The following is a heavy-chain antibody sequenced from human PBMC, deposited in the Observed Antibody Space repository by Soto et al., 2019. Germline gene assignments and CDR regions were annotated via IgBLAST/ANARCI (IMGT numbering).Heavy chain of an antibody. Sequence: QVQLAQSGAEVKKPGSSVRVSCQTSRGTFNTSPISWMRQAPGQGLEWLGDILPVFGMVNYAQQFQDRLNLTADDSMTSVCLEVSRLAPEATAVYFWPPPPPWGPHSDFRSPPTASLYHYGLGVWGQGTTVIVSS. D-gene: IGHD3-3*01. CDR3: PPPPPWGPHSDFRSPPTASLYHYGLGV. V-gene: IGHV1-69*01. J-gene: IGHJ6*02. CDR1: RGTFNTSP. CDR2: ILPVFGMV.